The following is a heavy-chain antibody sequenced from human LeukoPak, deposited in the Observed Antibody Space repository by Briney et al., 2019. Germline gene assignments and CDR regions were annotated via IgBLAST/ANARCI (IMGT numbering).Heavy chain of an antibody. V-gene: IGHV1-69*13. CDR3: ARAYYYDSSGYSYIG. J-gene: IGHJ4*02. CDR1: GDTFSSYT. Sequence: SVKVSCKASGDTFSSYTISWVRQAPGQGLEWMGGIIPMFGTADYGQKFQGRVTITADESTRTAYMELSSLRSEDTAVYYCARAYYYDSSGYSYIGWGQGTLVTVSS. D-gene: IGHD3-22*01. CDR2: IIPMFGTA.